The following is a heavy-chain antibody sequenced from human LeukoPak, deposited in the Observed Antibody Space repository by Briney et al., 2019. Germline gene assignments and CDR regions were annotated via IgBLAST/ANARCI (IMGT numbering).Heavy chain of an antibody. CDR1: GYTFTSYG. Sequence: GASVTVSYTASGYTFTSYGISWVGQAPGQGGEWMGWISAYNGNTNYTQKLQGRVTMTTNTSTSTAYMELRSLRSDDTAVYYCARADFRGFGPPGYWGQGTLVTVSS. J-gene: IGHJ4*02. V-gene: IGHV1-18*04. CDR2: ISAYNGNT. CDR3: ARADFRGFGPPGY. D-gene: IGHD3-10*01.